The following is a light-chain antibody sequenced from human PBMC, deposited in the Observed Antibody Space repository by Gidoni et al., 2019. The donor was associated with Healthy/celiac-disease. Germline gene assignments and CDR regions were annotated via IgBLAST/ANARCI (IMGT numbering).Light chain of an antibody. Sequence: DIQMTQSPSSLSASVGDRVTITCRASQSISSYLNWYQQKPEKAPKLLIYAASSLQSGVPSRFSGSGSGTDFTLTISSLQPEDFATYYCQQSYSTPYTFGQWTKLEIK. V-gene: IGKV1-39*01. CDR2: AAS. CDR3: QQSYSTPYT. J-gene: IGKJ2*01. CDR1: QSISSY.